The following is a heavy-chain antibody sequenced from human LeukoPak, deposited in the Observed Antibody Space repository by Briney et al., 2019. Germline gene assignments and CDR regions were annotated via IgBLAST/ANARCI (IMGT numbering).Heavy chain of an antibody. J-gene: IGHJ6*03. CDR1: EFTFSDYS. V-gene: IGHV3-48*01. CDR3: ARDGAGKYYYYYYYMDV. CDR2: ICYSGDTM. D-gene: IGHD6-19*01. Sequence: GGALRLSCAGSEFTFSDYSMKWVRQAPGKGVGWVSYICYSGDTMYYADSVKGRFTISRDNAKNSLYLQMSSLRAEDTAVYYCARDGAGKYYYYYYYMDVWGKGTTVTVSS.